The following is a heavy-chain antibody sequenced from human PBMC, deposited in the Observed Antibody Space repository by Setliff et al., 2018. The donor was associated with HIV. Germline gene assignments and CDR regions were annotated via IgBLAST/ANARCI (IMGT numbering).Heavy chain of an antibody. J-gene: IGHJ4*02. V-gene: IGHV1-69-2*01. Sequence: ASVKVSCKASGYTFTDYYMHWVQQAPGKGLEWMGRVDPEDGETIYAEKFQGRVTITADTSTDTAYMELSSLRSEDTAVYYCARDDHGDPFDYWGQGTLVTVSS. D-gene: IGHD4-17*01. CDR1: GYTFTDYY. CDR3: ARDDHGDPFDY. CDR2: VDPEDGET.